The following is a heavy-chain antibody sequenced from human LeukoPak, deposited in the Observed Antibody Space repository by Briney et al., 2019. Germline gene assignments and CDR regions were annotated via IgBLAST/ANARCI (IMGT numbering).Heavy chain of an antibody. Sequence: PSGTLSLTCAVSGGSISSNNWWSWVRQPPGKGLEWIGEINHSGSTNYNPSLKSRVTISVDTSKNQFSLKLSSVTAADTAVYYCARRRRSRPYYYYMDVWGKGTTVTISS. J-gene: IGHJ6*03. CDR2: INHSGST. CDR1: GGSISSNNW. CDR3: ARRRRSRPYYYYMDV. V-gene: IGHV4-4*02. D-gene: IGHD5/OR15-5a*01.